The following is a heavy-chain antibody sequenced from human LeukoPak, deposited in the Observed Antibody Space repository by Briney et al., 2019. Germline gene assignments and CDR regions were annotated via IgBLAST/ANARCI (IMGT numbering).Heavy chain of an antibody. J-gene: IGHJ4*02. D-gene: IGHD4-11*01. Sequence: KPSETLPLTCAVSGYSISSDYYWGWIRQPPGKGLEWIGNSYRSGSTDYNPSLKSRVTISVDTSKNQFSLKLSSATAADTAVYYCARVSTTVAVKYWGQGILVTISS. CDR1: GYSISSDYY. CDR2: SYRSGST. V-gene: IGHV4-38-2*01. CDR3: ARVSTTVAVKY.